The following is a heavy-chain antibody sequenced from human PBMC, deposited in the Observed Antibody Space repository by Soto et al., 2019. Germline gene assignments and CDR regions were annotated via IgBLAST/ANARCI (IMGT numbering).Heavy chain of an antibody. Sequence: QVQLVQSGDEVKKPGSSVKVSCKASGGTFSSYTISWVRQAPGQGLEWMGRIIPILGIANYAQKFQGRVTITADKSTSTAYMELSSLRTEDTAVYYCARPAAAGTRPYTYWGQGTLVTVSS. D-gene: IGHD6-13*01. CDR1: GGTFSSYT. CDR2: IIPILGIA. CDR3: ARPAAAGTRPYTY. V-gene: IGHV1-69*02. J-gene: IGHJ4*02.